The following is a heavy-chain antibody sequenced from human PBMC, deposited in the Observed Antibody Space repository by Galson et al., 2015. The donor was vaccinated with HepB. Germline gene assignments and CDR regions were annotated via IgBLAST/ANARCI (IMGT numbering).Heavy chain of an antibody. D-gene: IGHD1-26*01. J-gene: IGHJ5*02. CDR1: GFTFSSSV. CDR3: VRQWELLGP. V-gene: IGHV3-73*01. CDR2: TRNKANNYAT. Sequence: SLRLSCAASGFTFSSSVIHWVRQVSGKGLEWVGRTRNKANNYATAYTASVKDRFTISRDDSKNTAYLQMNSLKIEDTAVYYCVRQWELLGPWGQGTLVTVSS.